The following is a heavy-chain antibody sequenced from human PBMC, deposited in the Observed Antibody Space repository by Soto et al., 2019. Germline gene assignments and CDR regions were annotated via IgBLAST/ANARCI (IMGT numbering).Heavy chain of an antibody. V-gene: IGHV4-31*03. J-gene: IGHJ5*02. CDR1: GGSISSGNYY. Sequence: SETLSLTCTVSGGSISSGNYYWSWIRQHPGKGLEWIGYIYYSGSTSYNPSLKSRVTISVDTSKNHFSLKLSSVTAADTAVYYCARVYSDSSNFFYPRGQGTLVTVSS. CDR3: ARVYSDSSNFFYP. CDR2: IYYSGST. D-gene: IGHD6-13*01.